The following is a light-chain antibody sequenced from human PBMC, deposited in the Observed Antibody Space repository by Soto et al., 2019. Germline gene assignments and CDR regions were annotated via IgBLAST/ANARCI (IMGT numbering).Light chain of an antibody. V-gene: IGLV2-11*01. Sequence: QSALTQPRSVSGFPGRSFPTSCIGTRSVVGGYNYVSWYQQHPGKAPKVIIFEAKGRPSGVPERFSGSKSGNTASLTISGLQACDEADYYCCSYAGSDTDVFGGGTKLTVL. J-gene: IGLJ2*01. CDR3: CSYAGSDTDV. CDR1: RSVVGGYNY. CDR2: EAK.